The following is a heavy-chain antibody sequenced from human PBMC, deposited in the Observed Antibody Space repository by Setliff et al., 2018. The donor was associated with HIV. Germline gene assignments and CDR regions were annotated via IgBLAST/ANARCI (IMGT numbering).Heavy chain of an antibody. V-gene: IGHV4-34*01. CDR3: ARGGMQLWLKSFDY. Sequence: SETLSLTCAVYGGSFTGYYWSWIRQPPGKGLEWIGEINHSGSTNYNSALKSRVSISVDTSKKQISLNLRSVTAADTAVYYCARGGMQLWLKSFDYWGQGTQVTVSS. D-gene: IGHD5-18*01. CDR1: GGSFTGYY. J-gene: IGHJ4*02. CDR2: INHSGST.